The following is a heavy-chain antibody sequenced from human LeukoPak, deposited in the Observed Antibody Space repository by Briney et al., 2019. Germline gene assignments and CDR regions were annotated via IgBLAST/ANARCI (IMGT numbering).Heavy chain of an antibody. CDR1: GGPISSSNDY. Sequence: SETLSLTCTVSGGPISSSNDYWGWVRQPPGKGLEWIGYIYYSGSTNYNPSLKSRVTISGDTSKNQFSLKLSSVTAADTAVYYCARLLLSVGNYWYFDLWGRGTLVTVSS. V-gene: IGHV4-61*05. D-gene: IGHD1-26*01. J-gene: IGHJ2*01. CDR3: ARLLLSVGNYWYFDL. CDR2: IYYSGST.